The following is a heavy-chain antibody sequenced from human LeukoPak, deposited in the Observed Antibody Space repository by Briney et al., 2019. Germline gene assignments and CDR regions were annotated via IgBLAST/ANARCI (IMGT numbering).Heavy chain of an antibody. D-gene: IGHD1-7*01. CDR2: TNSDGGGT. V-gene: IGHV3-74*01. J-gene: IGHJ4*02. Sequence: QTGGSLRLSCAASGFTFSSYWMHWVRQAPGKGLVWVSRTNSDGGGTSYADFVKGRFTISRDNAKNTLYLQMNSLRAEDTAVYYCATSRTFDYWGQGTLVTVSS. CDR3: ATSRTFDY. CDR1: GFTFSSYW.